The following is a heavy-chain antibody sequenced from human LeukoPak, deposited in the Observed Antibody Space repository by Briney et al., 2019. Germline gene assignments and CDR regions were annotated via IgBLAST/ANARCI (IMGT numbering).Heavy chain of an antibody. Sequence: PGGSLRLSCAASGFTFSSYSMNWVRQAPGKGLEWVSSISSSSSYIYYADSVKGRFTISRDNAKNSLYLQMNSLRAEDTAVYYCARDGKDYYDSSGYYYPYYWGQGTLVTVSS. D-gene: IGHD3-22*01. CDR3: ARDGKDYYDSSGYYYPYY. CDR2: ISSSSSYI. V-gene: IGHV3-21*01. CDR1: GFTFSSYS. J-gene: IGHJ4*02.